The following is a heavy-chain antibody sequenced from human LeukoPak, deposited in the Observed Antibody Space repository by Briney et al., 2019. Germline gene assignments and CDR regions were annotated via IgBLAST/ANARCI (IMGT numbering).Heavy chain of an antibody. J-gene: IGHJ4*02. CDR3: ARVRLADERAWAY. Sequence: ASVKVSCKASGYTFSDFYIHWVRQAPGQGLEYVGWITPKSGDTYSPQRFQGRVTMTRDTSISTAYMELSSLRSDDTAVYFCARVRLADERAWAYWGQGTLVTVSS. CDR2: ITPKSGDT. D-gene: IGHD3-3*02. V-gene: IGHV1-2*02. CDR1: GYTFSDFY.